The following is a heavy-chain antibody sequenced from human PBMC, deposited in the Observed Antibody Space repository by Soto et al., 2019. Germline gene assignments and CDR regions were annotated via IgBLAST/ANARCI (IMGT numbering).Heavy chain of an antibody. CDR1: GYTFTSFY. J-gene: IGHJ4*02. CDR2: INPNGGST. V-gene: IGHV1-46*01. CDR3: ARGLTSGDY. Sequence: QVQLVQSGAEVKNPGASVKVSCKASGYTFTSFYIHWVRQAPGQGLEWMSIINPNGGSTNYAQNLPGKVTLTRDTFTNTGYMELSRLRSEDPAGYFCARGLTSGDYWGQGTLVTVSS.